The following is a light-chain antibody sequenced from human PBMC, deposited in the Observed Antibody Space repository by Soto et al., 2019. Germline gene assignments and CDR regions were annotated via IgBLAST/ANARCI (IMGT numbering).Light chain of an antibody. CDR1: QSVSSN. Sequence: IVLTQSPATLSLSPGERATLSCRASQSVSSNLAWHKQRPGQAPRLLSYGASTRATGVPARFSGGGSGTEFTLTITSLQSEDFEVYWCQQYNNWPLTFGPGTRLEIK. V-gene: IGKV3D-15*01. CDR2: GAS. J-gene: IGKJ5*01. CDR3: QQYNNWPLT.